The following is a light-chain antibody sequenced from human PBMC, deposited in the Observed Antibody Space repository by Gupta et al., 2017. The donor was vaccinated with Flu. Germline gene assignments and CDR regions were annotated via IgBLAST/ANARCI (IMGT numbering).Light chain of an antibody. CDR2: QDT. Sequence: SYELTQPPSVSVSPGQTASITCSGDKLGNKYTSWYQQKPGQSPVLLIYQDTKRPSGIPERFSGSNSGNTATLTISGTQAMDEADFHCQAWDSGTVIFGGGTTLTVL. CDR1: KLGNKY. V-gene: IGLV3-1*01. CDR3: QAWDSGTVI. J-gene: IGLJ2*01.